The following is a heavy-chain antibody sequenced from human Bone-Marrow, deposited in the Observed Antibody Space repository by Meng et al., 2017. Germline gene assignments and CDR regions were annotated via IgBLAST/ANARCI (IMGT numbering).Heavy chain of an antibody. J-gene: IGHJ4*02. CDR2: INHSGST. Sequence: HLQPWGVGLLTSPETLSLTCVVAGGSFSDYYWSWLRQPPGKGLEWIGEINHSGSTNYNPSLESRATISVDTSQNNLSLKLSSVTAADSAVYYCARSLRPWGYFDYWGQGTLVTVSS. D-gene: IGHD1-26*01. V-gene: IGHV4-34*01. CDR3: ARSLRPWGYFDY. CDR1: GGSFSDYY.